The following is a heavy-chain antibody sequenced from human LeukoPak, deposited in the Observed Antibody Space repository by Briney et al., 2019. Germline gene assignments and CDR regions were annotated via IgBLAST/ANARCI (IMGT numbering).Heavy chain of an antibody. V-gene: IGHV4-59*01. CDR1: GGSISSYY. CDR2: INYSGST. CDR3: ARGPLRHYYGSGDDAFDI. J-gene: IGHJ3*02. D-gene: IGHD3-10*01. Sequence: KPSETLSLTCTVSGGSISSYYWSWIRQPPGKGLEWIGYINYSGSTNYNPSLKSRVTISVDTSKNQFSLKLSSVTAADTAVYYCARGPLRHYYGSGDDAFDIWGQGTMVTVSS.